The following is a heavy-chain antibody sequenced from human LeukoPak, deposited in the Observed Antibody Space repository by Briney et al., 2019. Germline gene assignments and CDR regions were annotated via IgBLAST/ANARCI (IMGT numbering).Heavy chain of an antibody. CDR3: ARVSGGDYGDYGEEYYFDY. D-gene: IGHD4-17*01. Sequence: PGGSLRLSCAASGFTFSSYEMNWVRQAPGKGLEWVSYISSSGSTIYYADSVKGRFTISRGNAKNSLYLQMNSLRAEDTAVYYCARVSGGDYGDYGEEYYFDYWGQGTLVTVSS. CDR1: GFTFSSYE. V-gene: IGHV3-48*03. J-gene: IGHJ4*02. CDR2: ISSSGSTI.